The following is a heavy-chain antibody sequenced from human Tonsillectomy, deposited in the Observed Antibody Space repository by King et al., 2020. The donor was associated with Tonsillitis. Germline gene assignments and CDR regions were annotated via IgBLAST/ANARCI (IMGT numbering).Heavy chain of an antibody. CDR2: ILYDGSDK. CDR3: AKGHSSGWSFDY. Sequence: VQLVESGGRVVQPGTSLRLSCAASGFTFRSYGMHWVRQAPGKGLEWVAVILYDGSDKYYADSVKGRFTISRDNSKNTLYLQMNSLRAEDTAVYYCAKGHSSGWSFDYWGQGTLVTVSS. V-gene: IGHV3-30*18. D-gene: IGHD6-19*01. CDR1: GFTFRSYG. J-gene: IGHJ4*02.